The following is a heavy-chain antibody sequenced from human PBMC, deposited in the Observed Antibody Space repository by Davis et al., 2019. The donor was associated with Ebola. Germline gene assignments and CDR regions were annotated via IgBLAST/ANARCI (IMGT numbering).Heavy chain of an antibody. V-gene: IGHV3-30-3*01. CDR1: GFTFSNYA. CDR2: ISYDGGTK. D-gene: IGHD3-3*01. CDR3: ARDERTYHDSIYGMDV. Sequence: GESLKISCAASGFTFSNYAIHWVRQAPSKGLEWVAVISYDGGTKYYADSVKGRFTMSRDNSKNTLYLQMNSLRPEDTALYYCARDERTYHDSIYGMDVWGQGTTVTVSS. J-gene: IGHJ6*02.